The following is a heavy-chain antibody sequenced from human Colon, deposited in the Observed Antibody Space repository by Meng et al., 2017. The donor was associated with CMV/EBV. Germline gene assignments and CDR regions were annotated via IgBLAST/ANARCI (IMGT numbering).Heavy chain of an antibody. CDR3: ARGRDCINGLCYFDS. Sequence: ASVKVSCKASGYTFTGYYMHWVRQAPGQGLEWMGWINPNSGGTNYAQKFQGRVTMTRDTSISTAYMELSRLRSDDTAVYYCARGRDCINGLCYFDSWGQGTLVTVSS. V-gene: IGHV1-2*02. J-gene: IGHJ4*02. CDR1: GYTFTGYY. CDR2: INPNSGGT. D-gene: IGHD2-8*01.